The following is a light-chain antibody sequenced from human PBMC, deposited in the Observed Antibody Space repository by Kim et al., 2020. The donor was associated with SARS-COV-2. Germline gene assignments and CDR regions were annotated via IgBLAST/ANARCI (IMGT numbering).Light chain of an antibody. Sequence: ECVEDNGTITYRASQMIYSWLAWYQQKPGTAPNLLFYKASTLESGVPSRFSGSGSGTEFTLTISSLQPDDFATYYCQQYSSYSSCTFGQGTKLEI. J-gene: IGKJ2*02. V-gene: IGKV1-5*03. CDR1: QMIYSW. CDR3: QQYSSYSSCT. CDR2: KAS.